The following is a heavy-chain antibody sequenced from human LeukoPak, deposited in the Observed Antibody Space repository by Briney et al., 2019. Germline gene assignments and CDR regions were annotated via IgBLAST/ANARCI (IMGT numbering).Heavy chain of an antibody. V-gene: IGHV4-34*01. D-gene: IGHD2-15*01. Sequence: SETLSLTCAVYGGSFSGYYWSWIRQPPGKGLEWIGEINHSGSTNYNPSLKSRVTISVDTSENQFSLKLSSVTAADTAVYYCARGLGIKGRYYYYYMDVWGKGTTVTVSS. CDR3: ARGLGIKGRYYYYYMDV. CDR1: GGSFSGYY. J-gene: IGHJ6*03. CDR2: INHSGST.